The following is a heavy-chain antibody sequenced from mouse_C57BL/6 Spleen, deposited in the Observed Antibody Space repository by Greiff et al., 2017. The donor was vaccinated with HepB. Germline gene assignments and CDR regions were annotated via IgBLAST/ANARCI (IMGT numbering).Heavy chain of an antibody. V-gene: IGHV1-69*01. D-gene: IGHD2-2*01. J-gene: IGHJ1*03. Sequence: VQLQQPGAELVMPGASVKLSCKASGYTFTSYWMHWVKQRPGQGLEWIGEIDPSDSYTNYNQKFKGKSTLTVDKSSSTAYMQLSSLTSEDSAVYYCASGCYYGYDRGYFDVWGTGTTVTVSS. CDR2: IDPSDSYT. CDR3: ASGCYYGYDRGYFDV. CDR1: GYTFTSYW.